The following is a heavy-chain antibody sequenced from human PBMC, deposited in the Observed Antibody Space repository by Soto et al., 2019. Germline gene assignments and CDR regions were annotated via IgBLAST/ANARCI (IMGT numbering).Heavy chain of an antibody. Sequence: QVQLVQSGAEVKKPGASVKVSCKASGYTFTSYGISWVRQAPGQGLEWMGWISAYNGNTNYAQKLQGRVTMTTDTSPSTAYVELRSLRSDDTAVYYCAREGAGHTCPHYGMDVWGPGTTVTVSS. CDR2: ISAYNGNT. J-gene: IGHJ6*02. CDR1: GYTFTSYG. D-gene: IGHD3-10*01. V-gene: IGHV1-18*01. CDR3: AREGAGHTCPHYGMDV.